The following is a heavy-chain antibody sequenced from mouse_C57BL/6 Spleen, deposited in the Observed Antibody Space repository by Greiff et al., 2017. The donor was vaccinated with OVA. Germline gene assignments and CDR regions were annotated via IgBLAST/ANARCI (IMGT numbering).Heavy chain of an antibody. J-gene: IGHJ2*01. CDR3: ARGVRDYDL. D-gene: IGHD2-4*01. V-gene: IGHV1-42*01. CDR1: GYSFTGYY. Sequence: EVQLQQSGPELVKPGASVKISCKASGYSFTGYYMNWVKQSPEKSLEWIGEINPSTGGTTYNQKFKAKATLTVDKSSSTAYMQLKSLTSEDSAVYYCARGVRDYDLWGQGTTLTVSS. CDR2: INPSTGGT.